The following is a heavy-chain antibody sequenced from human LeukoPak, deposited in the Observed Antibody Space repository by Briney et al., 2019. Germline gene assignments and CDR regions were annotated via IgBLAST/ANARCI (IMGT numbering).Heavy chain of an antibody. CDR3: ARRRTQDVCFDP. V-gene: IGHV6-1*01. D-gene: IGHD3/OR15-3a*01. CDR1: GDTVSSNSVT. CDR2: TYYRSTRNT. J-gene: IGHJ5*02. Sequence: QTLSLTCAISGDTVSSNSVTWNWVRQSPSRGIEWLLRTYYRSTRNTDYAVSVGGRITVNTATTKNQFSLHLNSVTPEDTAVYYCARRRTQDVCFDPWGQGILVTVSS.